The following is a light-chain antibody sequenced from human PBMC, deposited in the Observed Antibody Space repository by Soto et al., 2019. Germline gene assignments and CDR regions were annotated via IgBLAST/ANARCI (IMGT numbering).Light chain of an antibody. V-gene: IGKV3-11*01. J-gene: IGKJ2*01. Sequence: EIVLTQSPATLSLSPGERATLSCRASQSVSSYLAWYQQKPGQAPRLLIYDASKRAPGIPARFSGSGSGTDFTLTISSLEPEDFAVYYCQQRSNWPPNTFGQGTKLEIK. CDR1: QSVSSY. CDR3: QQRSNWPPNT. CDR2: DAS.